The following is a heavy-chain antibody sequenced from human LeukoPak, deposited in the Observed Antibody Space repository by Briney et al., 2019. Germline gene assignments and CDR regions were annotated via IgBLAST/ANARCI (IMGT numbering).Heavy chain of an antibody. V-gene: IGHV3-30*04. CDR3: ARVHSISWGGDY. CDR1: GFTFSNYA. J-gene: IGHJ4*02. D-gene: IGHD2-2*01. Sequence: GGSLRLSCAASGFTFSNYAMHWVRQAPGKGLEWVGLISNDGRNKYYADSVKGRFTISKDNSKNTLYLELNSLRTENTGVYYCARVHSISWGGDYWGQGTLVTVSS. CDR2: ISNDGRNK.